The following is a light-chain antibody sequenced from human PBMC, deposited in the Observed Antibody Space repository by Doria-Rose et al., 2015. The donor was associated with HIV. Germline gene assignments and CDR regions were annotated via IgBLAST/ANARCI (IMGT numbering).Light chain of an antibody. Sequence: TQSPGTLSLSPGERATLSCRASQRVKSSYLAWYQQKPGQAPRLLIYDASTRATGIPDRCSGSGSGTDFTLTISRLEPEDVAVYYCQQYGTSRGTFGQGTRREIK. V-gene: IGKV3-20*01. CDR3: QQYGTSRGT. J-gene: IGKJ5*01. CDR1: QRVKSSY. CDR2: DAS.